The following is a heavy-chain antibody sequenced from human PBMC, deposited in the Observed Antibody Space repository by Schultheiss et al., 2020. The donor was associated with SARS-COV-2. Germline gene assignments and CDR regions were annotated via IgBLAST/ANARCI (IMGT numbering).Heavy chain of an antibody. CDR2: INPSDSYT. CDR3: ARPRPKYYGTGSGWSDAFDI. D-gene: IGHD6-19*01. CDR1: GYSFTSYW. J-gene: IGHJ3*02. Sequence: GESLKISCKGSGYSFTSYWISWVRQMPGKGLEWMGRINPSDSYTNYSPSFQGHVTISADKSISTAYLQWSSLKASDTAMYYCARPRPKYYGTGSGWSDAFDIWGQGTTVTVSS. V-gene: IGHV5-10-1*01.